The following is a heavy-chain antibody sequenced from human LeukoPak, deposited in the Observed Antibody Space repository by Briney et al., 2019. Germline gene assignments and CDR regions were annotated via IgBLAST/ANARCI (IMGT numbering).Heavy chain of an antibody. CDR3: ARDTKTRPFDP. D-gene: IGHD6-25*01. J-gene: IGHJ5*02. Sequence: ASVKVSCRASGYTFTSYAISWARQAPGQGLEWMGRIIPILGTANYAQKFQGRVTITADKSTSTAYMELSSLRSEDTAVYYCARDTKTRPFDPWGQGTLVTVSS. V-gene: IGHV1-69*04. CDR1: GYTFTSYA. CDR2: IIPILGTA.